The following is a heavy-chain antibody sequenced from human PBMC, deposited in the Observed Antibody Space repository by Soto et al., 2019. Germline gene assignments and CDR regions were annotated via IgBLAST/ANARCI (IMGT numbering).Heavy chain of an antibody. Sequence: ASVKVSCKASGYTFTGYYMHWVRQAPGQGLEWMGWINPNSGGTNYAQKFQGWVTMTRDTSISTAYMELSRLRSDDTAVYYCARLRVAAAGNYYYYYGMDVSGQGTTVTVSS. J-gene: IGHJ6*02. D-gene: IGHD6-13*01. V-gene: IGHV1-2*04. CDR1: GYTFTGYY. CDR3: ARLRVAAAGNYYYYYGMDV. CDR2: INPNSGGT.